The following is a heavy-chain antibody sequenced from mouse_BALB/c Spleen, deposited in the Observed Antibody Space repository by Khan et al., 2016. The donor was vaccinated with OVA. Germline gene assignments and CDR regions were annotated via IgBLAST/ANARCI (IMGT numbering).Heavy chain of an antibody. Sequence: EVELVESGTVLARPGASVKMSCKASGYSFANYCIHWVKQRPGQGLEWVGTIYPGISDTRYNQKFQGKANLTAVTSASTAYMELSSLTSEDSAFDYCTSSYDSYYFDYWGQGTTLTVSS. CDR1: GYSFANYC. J-gene: IGHJ2*01. CDR3: TSSYDSYYFDY. CDR2: IYPGISDT. D-gene: IGHD2-4*01. V-gene: IGHV1-5*01.